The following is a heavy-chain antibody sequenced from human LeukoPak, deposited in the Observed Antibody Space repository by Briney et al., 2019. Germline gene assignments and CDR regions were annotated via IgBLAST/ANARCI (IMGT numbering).Heavy chain of an antibody. D-gene: IGHD5-24*01. CDR2: INSDGSGT. J-gene: IGHJ4*02. CDR3: AWSRDGYNYFVY. CDR1: GFTFSRHW. V-gene: IGHV3-74*01. Sequence: GGSLRLSCAASGFTFSRHWMHWVRQAPGKGLVWVSRINSDGSGTTYADSVKGRFTISRDNAKNTPYLQMNSLRAEDTAVYYCAWSRDGYNYFVYWGQGTLVTVSS.